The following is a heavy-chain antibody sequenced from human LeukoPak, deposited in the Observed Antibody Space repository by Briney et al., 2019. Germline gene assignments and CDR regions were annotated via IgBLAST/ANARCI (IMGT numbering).Heavy chain of an antibody. CDR3: ASASPGWYFDL. CDR2: IYTRGST. J-gene: IGHJ2*01. CDR1: GDSISSGSYY. Sequence: SETLSLTCTVSGDSISSGSYYWSWIRQPAGKGLQWIGRIYTRGSTNYNPSLKSRVTMSVDTSKNQFSLKLSSVTAADTAVYYCASASPGWYFDLWGRGTLVTVSS. V-gene: IGHV4-61*02.